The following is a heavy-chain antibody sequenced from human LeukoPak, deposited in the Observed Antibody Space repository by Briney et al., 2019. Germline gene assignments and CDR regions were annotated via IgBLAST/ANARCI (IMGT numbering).Heavy chain of an antibody. CDR1: GYTFTSYD. J-gene: IGHJ3*02. CDR3: ASGPILWWECYAFDI. Sequence: ASVKVSCKASGYTFTSYDINWVRQATGQGLEWMGWMNPNSGNTGYAQKFQGRVTMTRNTSISTAYMELSSLRSEDTAVYYCASGPILWWECYAFDIWGQGTMVTVSS. V-gene: IGHV1-8*01. CDR2: MNPNSGNT. D-gene: IGHD2-21*01.